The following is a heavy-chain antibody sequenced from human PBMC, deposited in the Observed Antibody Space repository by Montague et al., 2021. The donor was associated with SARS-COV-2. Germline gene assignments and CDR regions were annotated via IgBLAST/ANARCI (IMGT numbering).Heavy chain of an antibody. CDR1: SSYA. Sequence: SSYAMSWVRQPPGKGLEWIGSISYSGSTYYNXXLKSLVTTSVDTSKNQFSLKLSSVTAADTAIYYCARWTLEVVVKAFDIWGQGTMVTVS. D-gene: IGHD3-22*01. J-gene: IGHJ3*02. V-gene: IGHV4-39*01. CDR3: ARWTLEVVVKAFDI. CDR2: ISYSGST.